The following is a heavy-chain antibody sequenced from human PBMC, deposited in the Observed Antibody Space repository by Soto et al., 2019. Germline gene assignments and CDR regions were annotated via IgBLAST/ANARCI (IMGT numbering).Heavy chain of an antibody. CDR1: GGSISSGDYY. J-gene: IGHJ5*02. V-gene: IGHV4-30-4*01. CDR3: ARSPSSVRGVILGSWFDP. Sequence: PSETLSLTCTVSGGSISSGDYYWSWIRQPPGKGLEWIGYIYYSGSTYYNPSLKSRVTISVDTSKNQFSLKLSSVTAADTAVYYCARSPSSVRGVILGSWFDPWGQGTLVTVSS. D-gene: IGHD3-10*01. CDR2: IYYSGST.